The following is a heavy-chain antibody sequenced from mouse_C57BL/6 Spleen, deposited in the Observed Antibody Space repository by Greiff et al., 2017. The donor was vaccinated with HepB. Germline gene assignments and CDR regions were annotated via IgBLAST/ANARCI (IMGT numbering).Heavy chain of an antibody. J-gene: IGHJ2*01. CDR2: IYPRSGNT. D-gene: IGHD1-1*01. Sequence: VKLMESGAELARPGASVKLSCKASGYTFTSYGISWVKQRTGQGLEWIGEIYPRSGNTYYNEKFKGKATLTADKSSSTAYMELRSLTSEDSAVYFCARAGFITTVVAPFDYWGQGTTLTVSS. CDR1: GYTFTSYG. V-gene: IGHV1-81*01. CDR3: ARAGFITTVVAPFDY.